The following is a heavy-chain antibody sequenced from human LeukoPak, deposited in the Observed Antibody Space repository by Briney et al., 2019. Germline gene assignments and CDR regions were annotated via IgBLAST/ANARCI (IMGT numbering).Heavy chain of an antibody. CDR3: AKDDSYGYGGIFSY. Sequence: GSLRLSCAASGFTFSSYSMNWVRQAPGKGLEWVSYISSSSSTIYYADSVKGRFTISRDNAKNSLYLQMNSLRAEDTAVYYCAKDDSYGYGGIFSYWGQGTLVTVSS. J-gene: IGHJ4*02. CDR1: GFTFSSYS. V-gene: IGHV3-48*04. CDR2: ISSSSSTI. D-gene: IGHD5-18*01.